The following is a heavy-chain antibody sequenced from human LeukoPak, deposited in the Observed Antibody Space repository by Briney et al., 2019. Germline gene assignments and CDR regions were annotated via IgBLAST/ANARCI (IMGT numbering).Heavy chain of an antibody. CDR1: GGSISSGGYS. CDR3: ARSYSSGLEFDY. Sequence: PSQTLSLTCAVSGGSISSGGYSWSWIRQPPGKGLEWIGYIYHSGSTYYNPSLKSRVTISVDRSKNQFSLKLSSVTAADTAVYYCARSYSSGLEFDYWGQGTLVTVSS. CDR2: IYHSGST. D-gene: IGHD6-19*01. V-gene: IGHV4-30-2*02. J-gene: IGHJ4*02.